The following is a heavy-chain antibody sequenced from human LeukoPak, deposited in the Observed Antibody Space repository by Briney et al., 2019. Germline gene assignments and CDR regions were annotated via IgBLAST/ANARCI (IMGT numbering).Heavy chain of an antibody. CDR3: ARVAGGYSYGYPDY. CDR1: GGSISSYY. D-gene: IGHD5-18*01. V-gene: IGHV4-39*07. J-gene: IGHJ4*02. Sequence: SETLSLTCTVSGGSISSYYWGWIRQPPGKGLEWIGSIYYSGSTYYNPSLKSRVTISVDTSKNQFSLKLSPVTAADTAVYYCARVAGGYSYGYPDYWGQGTLVTVSS. CDR2: IYYSGST.